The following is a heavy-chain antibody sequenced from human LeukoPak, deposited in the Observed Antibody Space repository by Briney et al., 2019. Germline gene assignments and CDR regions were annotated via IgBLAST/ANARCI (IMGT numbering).Heavy chain of an antibody. Sequence: GGSLRLSCAASGFTFSSYGMHWVRQAPGKGLEWVAVISYDGSNKYYADSVKGRFTISRDNSKNTLYLQMNSLRAEDTAVYYCARDRLRGVIGTLSDYWGQGTLVTVSS. CDR2: ISYDGSNK. J-gene: IGHJ4*02. CDR3: ARDRLRGVIGTLSDY. CDR1: GFTFSSYG. D-gene: IGHD3-10*01. V-gene: IGHV3-30*03.